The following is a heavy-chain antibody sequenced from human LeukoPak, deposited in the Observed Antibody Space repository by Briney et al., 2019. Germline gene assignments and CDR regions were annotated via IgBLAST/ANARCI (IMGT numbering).Heavy chain of an antibody. J-gene: IGHJ5*02. CDR3: ARMKGLLWFGESNLNWFDP. Sequence: SETLSLTCTVSGGSISSYYWSWIRQPPGKGLEWIGYIYYSGSTNYNPSLKSRVTISVDTSKNQFSLKLSSVTAADTAVYYCARMKGLLWFGESNLNWFDPWGQGTLVTVSS. CDR2: IYYSGST. V-gene: IGHV4-59*01. CDR1: GGSISSYY. D-gene: IGHD3-10*01.